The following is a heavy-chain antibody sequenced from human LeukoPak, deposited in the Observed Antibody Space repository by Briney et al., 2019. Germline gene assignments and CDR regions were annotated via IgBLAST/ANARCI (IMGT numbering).Heavy chain of an antibody. CDR2: IKQDGSKK. CDR3: TRVGYIDEGIDY. V-gene: IGHV3-7*04. D-gene: IGHD5-24*01. CDR1: GFPFSSYW. Sequence: GGSLRLSYAASGFPFSSYWMTWVRQAPGKGLEWVANIKQDGSKKSYVDSVKGRFTISRDNAKNSLYLQMNSLRAEDTAIYYCTRVGYIDEGIDYWGQGTLVTVSS. J-gene: IGHJ4*02.